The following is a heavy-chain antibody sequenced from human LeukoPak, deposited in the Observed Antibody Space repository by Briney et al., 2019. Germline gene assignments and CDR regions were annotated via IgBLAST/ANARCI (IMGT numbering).Heavy chain of an antibody. D-gene: IGHD1-1*01. CDR1: GGSISSSSYY. Sequence: SEPLTLLCTVSGGSISSSSYYWGWIRKPPGKGLEWNGRIYYSGSTYYISSLKSRVPISVHPDKNQFALKLSSVTAADTAVYYCAREGGELESSVYYYYYYMDVWGKGTTVTVSS. V-gene: IGHV4-39*06. CDR3: AREGGELESSVYYYYYYMDV. CDR2: IYYSGST. J-gene: IGHJ6*03.